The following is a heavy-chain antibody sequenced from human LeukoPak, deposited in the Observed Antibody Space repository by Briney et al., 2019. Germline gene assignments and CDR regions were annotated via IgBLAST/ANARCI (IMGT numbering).Heavy chain of an antibody. CDR1: GYTFTGYY. D-gene: IGHD4-17*01. V-gene: IGHV1-2*02. CDR3: ARGGGAYYGDYDSDY. CDR2: INPNSGGT. Sequence: ASVKVSCKASGYTFTGYYMHWVRQAPGQGLEWMGWINPNSGGTNYAQKFQGRVTMTRDTSISTAYMELSRLRSDDTAVYYWARGGGAYYGDYDSDYWGQGTLVTVSS. J-gene: IGHJ4*02.